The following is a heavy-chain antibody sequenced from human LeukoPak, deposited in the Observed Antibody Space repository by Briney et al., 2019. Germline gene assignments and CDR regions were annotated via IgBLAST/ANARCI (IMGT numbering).Heavy chain of an antibody. V-gene: IGHV1-2*02. Sequence: ASVKVSCKASGYTFTGYYMHWVRQAPGQGLEWMGWINPNSGGTNYAQKFQGRVTMTRDTSISTAYMELSRLRSDDTAVYYCARAGGAAAGMGGWFDPWGQGTLVTVSS. D-gene: IGHD6-13*01. CDR2: INPNSGGT. CDR3: ARAGGAAAGMGGWFDP. CDR1: GYTFTGYY. J-gene: IGHJ5*02.